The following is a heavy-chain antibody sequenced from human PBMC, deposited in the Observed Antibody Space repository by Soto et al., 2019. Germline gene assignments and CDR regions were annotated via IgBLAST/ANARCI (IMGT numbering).Heavy chain of an antibody. CDR2: IWYDGSNK. J-gene: IGHJ6*02. CDR1: QFTFSSYG. CDR3: ARYPNGDYLHGMDV. D-gene: IGHD4-17*01. V-gene: IGHV3-33*01. Sequence: PGGSLRLSCAASQFTFSSYGMHWVRQAPGKGLEWVAVIWYDGSNKYYADSVKGRFTISRDNSKNTLYLQMNSLRAEDTAVYYCARYPNGDYLHGMDVWGQGTTVTVSS.